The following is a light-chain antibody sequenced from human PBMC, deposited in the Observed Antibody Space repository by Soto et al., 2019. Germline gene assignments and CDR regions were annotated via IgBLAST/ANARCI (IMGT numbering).Light chain of an antibody. V-gene: IGKV3-11*01. Sequence: EIVLTQSPATLSLSPGERATLSCRASQRVSSYLACYQQKPGQAPGLLSYDASNRATGIPARFSGSGSGTDFTLTISSLEPEDFAFYYWQQRSDWLTFGGGTKVEIK. CDR1: QRVSSY. J-gene: IGKJ4*01. CDR2: DAS. CDR3: QQRSDWLT.